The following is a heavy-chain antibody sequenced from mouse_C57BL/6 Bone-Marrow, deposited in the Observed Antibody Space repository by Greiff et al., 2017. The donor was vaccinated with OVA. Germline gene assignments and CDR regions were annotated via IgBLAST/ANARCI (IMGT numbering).Heavy chain of an antibody. CDR1: GFNIKDDY. J-gene: IGHJ3*01. V-gene: IGHV14-4*01. D-gene: IGHD2-4*01. CDR2: IDPENGDT. CDR3: TTDDYVSFAY. Sequence: EVQLQESGAELVRPGASVKLSCTASGFNIKDDYMHWVKQRPEQGLEWIGWIDPENGDTEYASKFQGKATITADTSSNTADLQLSSLTSEDTAVYYCTTDDYVSFAYWGQGTLVTVSA.